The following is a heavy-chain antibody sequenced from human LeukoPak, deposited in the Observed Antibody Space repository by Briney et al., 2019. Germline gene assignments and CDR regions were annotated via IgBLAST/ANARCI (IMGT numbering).Heavy chain of an antibody. CDR1: GGSISSGSYY. J-gene: IGHJ4*02. CDR2: IYTSGST. Sequence: PSQTLSLTCTVSGGSISSGSYYWSWIRQPAGKGLEWIGRIYTSGSTNYNPSLKSRVTISVDTSKNQFSLKLSSVTAADTAVYYCARYRSSGIAAREYYFDCWGQGTLVTVSS. D-gene: IGHD6-6*01. CDR3: ARYRSSGIAAREYYFDC. V-gene: IGHV4-61*02.